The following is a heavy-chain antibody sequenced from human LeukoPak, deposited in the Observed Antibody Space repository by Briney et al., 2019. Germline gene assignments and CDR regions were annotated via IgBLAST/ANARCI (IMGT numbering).Heavy chain of an antibody. CDR3: ARIGLAAAGYYFDY. Sequence: SETLSLTCTVSGGSISSYYWSWIRQPPGKGLEWTGYIYYSGSTNYNPSLKSRVTISVDTSKNRFSLKLSSVTAADTAVYYCARIGLAAAGYYFDYWGQGTLVTVSS. CDR2: IYYSGST. D-gene: IGHD6-13*01. J-gene: IGHJ4*02. CDR1: GGSISSYY. V-gene: IGHV4-59*01.